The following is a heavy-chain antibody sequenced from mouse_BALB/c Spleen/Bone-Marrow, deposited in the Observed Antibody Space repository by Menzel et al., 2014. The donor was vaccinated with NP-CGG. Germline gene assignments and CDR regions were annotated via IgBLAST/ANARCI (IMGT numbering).Heavy chain of an antibody. J-gene: IGHJ3*01. V-gene: IGHV5-17*02. CDR1: GFTFSSFG. Sequence: EVQLQESGGGLVQPGGSRKLSCAASGFTFSSFGMHWVRQAPEKGLEWVAYISSGGCFISYAYTVKGRFTISRDNPKNTLFLQMTSLRSEDTAMYYCARGGNYAWFAYWGQGTLVTVSA. CDR3: ARGGNYAWFAY. CDR2: ISSGGCFI. D-gene: IGHD2-1*01.